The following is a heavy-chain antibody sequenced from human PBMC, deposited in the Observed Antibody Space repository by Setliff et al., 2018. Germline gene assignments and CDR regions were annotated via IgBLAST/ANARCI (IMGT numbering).Heavy chain of an antibody. CDR1: GYTFSDYG. CDR3: VRVTSGRLDFDY. D-gene: IGHD6-19*01. CDR2: ISAYSGKA. J-gene: IGHJ4*02. V-gene: IGHV1-18*01. Sequence: GASVKVSCKASGYTFSDYGITWVRQAPGQGLEWMGWISAYSGKAYYAQKLQDRATMTTDTSTGTAYLELRSLRSEDTAVYYCVRVTSGRLDFDYWGQGTPVTVSS.